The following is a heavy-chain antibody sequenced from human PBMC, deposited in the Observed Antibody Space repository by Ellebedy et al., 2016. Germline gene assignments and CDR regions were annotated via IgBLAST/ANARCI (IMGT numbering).Heavy chain of an antibody. D-gene: IGHD1-26*01. CDR2: ISWNSGSI. Sequence: SLKISXAASGFTFDDYAMHWVRQAPGKGLEWVSGISWNSGSIGYADSVKGRFTISRDNAKNSLYLQMNSLRAEDTALYYCAKGGGSYDYWGQGTLVTVSS. V-gene: IGHV3-9*01. J-gene: IGHJ4*02. CDR3: AKGGGSYDY. CDR1: GFTFDDYA.